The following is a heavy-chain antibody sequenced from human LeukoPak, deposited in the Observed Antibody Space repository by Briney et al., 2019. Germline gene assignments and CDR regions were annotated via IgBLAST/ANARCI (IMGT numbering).Heavy chain of an antibody. CDR3: AKGILGVQYLGYFDY. D-gene: IGHD3-9*01. CDR2: IYSDGST. Sequence: GGSLRLSCAASGLTVRNNYMSWVRQSPGKGLEWVSVIYSDGSTYYEDSVKGRFTISRDNSKNTLYLQMSSLRAEDTAVYYCAKGILGVQYLGYFDYWGQGTLVTVSS. CDR1: GLTVRNNY. V-gene: IGHV3-53*01. J-gene: IGHJ4*02.